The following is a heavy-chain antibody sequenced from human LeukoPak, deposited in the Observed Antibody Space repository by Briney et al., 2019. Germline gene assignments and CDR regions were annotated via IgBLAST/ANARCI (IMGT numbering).Heavy chain of an antibody. V-gene: IGHV4-34*01. J-gene: IGHJ4*02. CDR3: ASYYQQIDY. Sequence: TSETLSLTCAVYGGSFSGYYWSWIRQPPGKGLEWIGEINHSGSTNYNPSLKSRVTISVDTSKNQFSLKLSSVTAADTAVYYCASYYQQIDYWGQGTLVTVSS. CDR1: GGSFSGYY. D-gene: IGHD2-2*01. CDR2: INHSGST.